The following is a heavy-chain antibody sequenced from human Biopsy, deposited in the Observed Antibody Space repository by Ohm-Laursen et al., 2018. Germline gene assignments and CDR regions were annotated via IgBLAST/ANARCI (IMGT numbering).Heavy chain of an antibody. J-gene: IGHJ6*02. Sequence: SLSLSCAASGFRFDDYTMHWVRQRPGKGLEWVSGISWISRNRGYADSVKGRFTITRDNAKKYLYLQMNSLRPEDTALYYCARDRGQNYYDSTGYYNGMDVWGQGTTVTVAS. CDR1: GFRFDDYT. D-gene: IGHD3-22*01. CDR2: ISWISRNR. V-gene: IGHV3-9*01. CDR3: ARDRGQNYYDSTGYYNGMDV.